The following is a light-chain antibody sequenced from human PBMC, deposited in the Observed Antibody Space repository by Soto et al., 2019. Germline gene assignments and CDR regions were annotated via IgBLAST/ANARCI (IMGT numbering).Light chain of an antibody. J-gene: IGKJ1*01. V-gene: IGKV3-15*01. CDR2: GAS. CDR1: QSVSSN. Sequence: LSVSPGERATLSCRASQSVSSNLSWYQQKPGQAPRLLIYGASTRATGIPARFSGSGSGTEFTLTISSLQSEDFAVYYCQQYNNWPPMAFGQGTKVEIK. CDR3: QQYNNWPPMA.